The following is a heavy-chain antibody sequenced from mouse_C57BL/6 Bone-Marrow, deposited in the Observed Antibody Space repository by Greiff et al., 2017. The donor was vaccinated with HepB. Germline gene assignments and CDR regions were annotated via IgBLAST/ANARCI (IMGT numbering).Heavy chain of an antibody. CDR1: GYTFTSYW. J-gene: IGHJ1*03. V-gene: IGHV1-55*01. Sequence: QVQLQQSGPVLVKPGASVKMSCKASGYTFTSYWITWVKQRPGQGLEWIGDIYPGSGSTNYNEKFKSKATLTVDTSSSTAYMQLSSLTSEDSAVYYCARMRLPPYFDVWGTGTTVTVSS. CDR3: ARMRLPPYFDV. CDR2: IYPGSGST. D-gene: IGHD2-2*01.